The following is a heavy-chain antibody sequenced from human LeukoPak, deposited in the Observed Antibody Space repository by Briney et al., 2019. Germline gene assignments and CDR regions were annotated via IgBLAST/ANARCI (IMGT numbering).Heavy chain of an antibody. Sequence: SETLSLTCAVYGGSFSGYYWSWIRQPPGKGLEWIGEINHSGSTNYNPSLKSRVTISVDTSKNQFSLKLSSVTAADTAVYYCARGGMPRGLWGQQLRHYGMDVWGQGTTVTVSS. V-gene: IGHV4-34*01. CDR2: INHSGST. J-gene: IGHJ6*02. D-gene: IGHD6-13*01. CDR3: ARGGMPRGLWGQQLRHYGMDV. CDR1: GGSFSGYY.